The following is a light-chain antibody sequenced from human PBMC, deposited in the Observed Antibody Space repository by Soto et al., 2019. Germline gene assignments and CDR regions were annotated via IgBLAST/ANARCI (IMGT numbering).Light chain of an antibody. CDR1: PSVTNY. V-gene: IGKV3-11*01. J-gene: IGKJ1*01. Sequence: EIVLTQSPATLSLSPGERATLSCRASPSVTNYLAWYQQKPGQPPRLLIYGAFNRAAGIPARFSGSGSGTDFTLTISSLEPEDSATYYCQQYNTYSWTFGQGTKVEIK. CDR2: GAF. CDR3: QQYNTYSWT.